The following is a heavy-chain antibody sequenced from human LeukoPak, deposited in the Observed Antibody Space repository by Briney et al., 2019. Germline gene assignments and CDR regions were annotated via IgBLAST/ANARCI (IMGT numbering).Heavy chain of an antibody. CDR1: GYTFTGYY. J-gene: IGHJ5*02. CDR2: INPNSGGT. Sequence: ASVKVSCKASGYTFTGYYMHWVRQAPGQGLEWMGWINPNSGGTNYAQKFQGRVTMTRDTSISTAYMELSRLRSDDTAVYYCAREGSRSGPNWFDPWGPGTLVTVPS. V-gene: IGHV1-2*02. CDR3: AREGSRSGPNWFDP.